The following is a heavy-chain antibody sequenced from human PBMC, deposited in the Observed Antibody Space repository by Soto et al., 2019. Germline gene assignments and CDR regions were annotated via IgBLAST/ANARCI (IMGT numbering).Heavy chain of an antibody. Sequence: GESLKISGKGSGYSFTSYWIGWVRQMPGKGLEWMGIIYPIDSDTRYSPSFQGQVTISVDKSISTAYLQWSSLKASDTAMYYCARPSRGDFWSGYQPPKYYYYGMDVWGQGTTVTVSS. CDR3: ARPSRGDFWSGYQPPKYYYYGMDV. V-gene: IGHV5-51*01. J-gene: IGHJ6*02. CDR1: GYSFTSYW. D-gene: IGHD3-3*01. CDR2: IYPIDSDT.